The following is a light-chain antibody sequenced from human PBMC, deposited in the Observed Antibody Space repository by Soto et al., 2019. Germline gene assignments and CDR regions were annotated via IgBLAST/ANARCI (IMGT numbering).Light chain of an antibody. CDR2: AAS. Sequence: DIQMTQSPSSLSPSVGDRVTITCRASQRISTYLNWYQQKPGKAHKLLIYAASRLQSGVPSRFSGSGSGTDFTLTISSMQPEDFATYYCQQSFSKSPYTFGQGTKLEI. V-gene: IGKV1-39*01. J-gene: IGKJ2*01. CDR1: QRISTY. CDR3: QQSFSKSPYT.